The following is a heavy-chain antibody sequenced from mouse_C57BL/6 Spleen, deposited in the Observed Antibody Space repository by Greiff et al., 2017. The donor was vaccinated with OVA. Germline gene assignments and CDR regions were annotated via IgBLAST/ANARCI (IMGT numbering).Heavy chain of an antibody. J-gene: IGHJ3*01. CDR3: ARDYGRACFAY. Sequence: EVHLVESGGGLVKPGGSLKLSCAASGFTFSDYGMHWVRQAPEKGLEWVAYISSGSSTIYYADTVKGRFTISRDNAKNTLFLQMTSLRSEDPAMYYCARDYGRACFAYWGQGPLVTVSA. CDR1: GFTFSDYG. CDR2: ISSGSSTI. D-gene: IGHD1-1*01. V-gene: IGHV5-17*01.